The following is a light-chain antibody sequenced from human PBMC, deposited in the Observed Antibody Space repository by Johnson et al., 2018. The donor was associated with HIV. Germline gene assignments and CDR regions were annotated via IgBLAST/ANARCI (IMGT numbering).Light chain of an antibody. CDR3: GTWDSSLSVYV. J-gene: IGLJ1*01. CDR2: DNY. Sequence: QSILTQPPSVSAAPGQKVTFSCSGSTSNIGNNDVSWYRHLPGTAPKLLIYDNYKRPSGIPDRFSGSKSGTSATLDIPGLQTGDEADYYCGTWDSSLSVYVFATGTKVTVL. CDR1: TSNIGNND. V-gene: IGLV1-51*01.